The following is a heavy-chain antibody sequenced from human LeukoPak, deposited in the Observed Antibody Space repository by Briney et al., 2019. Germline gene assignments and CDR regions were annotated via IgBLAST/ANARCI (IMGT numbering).Heavy chain of an antibody. CDR1: GGTFSSYA. D-gene: IGHD3-22*01. CDR2: IIPIFGTA. V-gene: IGHV1-69*05. Sequence: SVKVSCKASGGTFSSYAISWVRQAPGQGLEWMGGIIPIFGTANYAQKFQGRVTITTDESTSTAYMELSSLRSEDTAVYYCARHGSSGYYYEYYFDYWGQGTLVTVSS. CDR3: ARHGSSGYYYEYYFDY. J-gene: IGHJ4*02.